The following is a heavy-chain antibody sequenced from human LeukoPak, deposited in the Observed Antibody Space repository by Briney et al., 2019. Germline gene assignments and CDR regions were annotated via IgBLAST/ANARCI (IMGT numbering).Heavy chain of an antibody. Sequence: GGSLRLSCAASGFTLTSYGMHWVRQAPGKGLEWVAFIRYDGSNKYYADSVKGRFTISRDNSKNTLYLQMNSLRAEDTAVYYCAEGSGSYPHFDYWGQGTLVTVSS. CDR2: IRYDGSNK. V-gene: IGHV3-30*02. CDR3: AEGSGSYPHFDY. CDR1: GFTLTSYG. J-gene: IGHJ4*02. D-gene: IGHD3-10*01.